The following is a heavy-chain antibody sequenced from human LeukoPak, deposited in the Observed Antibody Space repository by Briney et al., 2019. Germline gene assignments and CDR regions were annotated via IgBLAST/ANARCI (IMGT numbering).Heavy chain of an antibody. Sequence: PSQTLSLTCTVSGGSITSYYWNWIRQPPGNGLEWIGDIDYSGSTDYNPSLKSRVTLSVDTSKNQFSLNLTSVTAADTAVYYCARDDSSGWYGAGYFDYWGQGTLVTVSS. CDR1: GGSITSYY. V-gene: IGHV4-59*01. CDR3: ARDDSSGWYGAGYFDY. D-gene: IGHD6-19*01. CDR2: IDYSGST. J-gene: IGHJ4*02.